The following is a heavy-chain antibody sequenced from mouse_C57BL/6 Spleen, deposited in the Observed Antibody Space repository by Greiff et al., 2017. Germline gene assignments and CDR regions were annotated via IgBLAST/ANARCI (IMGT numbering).Heavy chain of an antibody. D-gene: IGHD2-10*01. V-gene: IGHV1-50*01. CDR1: GYTFTSYW. J-gene: IGHJ4*01. Sequence: QVQLQQPGAELVKPGASVKLSCKASGYTFTSYWMQWVKQRPGQGLEWIGEIDPSDSYTNYNQKFKGKATLTVDTSSSTAYMQLSSLTSEDSAVYYCARSISYYGNPLAMDYWGQGTSVTVSS. CDR3: ARSISYYGNPLAMDY. CDR2: IDPSDSYT.